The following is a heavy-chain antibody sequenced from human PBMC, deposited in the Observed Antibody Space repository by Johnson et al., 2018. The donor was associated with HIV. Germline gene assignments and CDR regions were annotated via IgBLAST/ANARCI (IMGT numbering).Heavy chain of an antibody. V-gene: IGHV3-30*04. J-gene: IGHJ3*02. Sequence: QVLLVESGGGVVQHGRSLRLSCAASGFTFTTYAMHWVRQAPGKGLEWVAVISYDGSNKYYADSVKGRFTISRDNSKNTLYLQMNSLRAEDTAVYYCASSWGNAFDIWGQGTMVTVSS. D-gene: IGHD7-27*01. CDR2: ISYDGSNK. CDR1: GFTFTTYA. CDR3: ASSWGNAFDI.